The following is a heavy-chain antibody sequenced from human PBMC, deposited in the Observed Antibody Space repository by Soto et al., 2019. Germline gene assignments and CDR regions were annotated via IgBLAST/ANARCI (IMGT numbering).Heavy chain of an antibody. CDR1: EDTFRNYA. D-gene: IGHD3-22*01. J-gene: IGHJ2*01. V-gene: IGHV1-69*06. CDR3: ASTTYVTSVNYYWYLGL. Sequence: QVDLVQSGAEVKKPGSSVKVSCQASEDTFRNYAISWVRQAPGQGLEWMGGIIPIFGTANYAQKFHSRVTITADTSTNTVHLELSSLRSEDTAVYYCASTTYVTSVNYYWYLGLWGRGTLVTVSS. CDR2: IIPIFGTA.